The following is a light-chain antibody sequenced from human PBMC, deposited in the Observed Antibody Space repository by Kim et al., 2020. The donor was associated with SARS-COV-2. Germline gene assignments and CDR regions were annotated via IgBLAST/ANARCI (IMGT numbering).Light chain of an antibody. CDR3: NSRDNSGDHVV. CDR2: GKN. J-gene: IGLJ2*01. V-gene: IGLV3-19*01. Sequence: SSELTQDPAVSVALGQTVRITCQGDSLRTYYASWYQQKPGQAPILVIYGKNNRPSGIPDRFSGPSSGNTASLTVTGAQAVDEADYYCNSRDNSGDHVVFGGGTQLTVL. CDR1: SLRTYY.